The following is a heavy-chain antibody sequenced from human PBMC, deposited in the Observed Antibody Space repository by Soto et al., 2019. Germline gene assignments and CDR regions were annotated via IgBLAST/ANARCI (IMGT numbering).Heavy chain of an antibody. CDR2: IYYTGST. J-gene: IGHJ3*02. CDR3: ARASSSSDAFDI. D-gene: IGHD6-6*01. V-gene: IGHV4-31*03. CDR1: GGSISSGGYY. Sequence: QVPLQESGPGLVKPSQTLSLTCTVSGGSISSGGYYWSWIRQHPGKGLEWIGYIYYTGSTHYIPSFRSRVTISVDTSKNQFSLKLSSVTAADTAVYYCARASSSSDAFDIWGQGTMVTVSS.